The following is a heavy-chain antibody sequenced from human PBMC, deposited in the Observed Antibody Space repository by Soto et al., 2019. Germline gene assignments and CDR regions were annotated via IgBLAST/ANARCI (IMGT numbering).Heavy chain of an antibody. CDR3: ARLPGSTTGDFDS. CDR1: VDSFTSYW. J-gene: IGHJ4*02. Sequence: PGMSIKIPWQGAVDSFTSYWIGCVRQIDGKGLEWMGIIYPGDSDPRYCPPFQVQLTISVDKSISTAYLQWSSLKASDTAMYCCARLPGSTTGDFDSWGQGPLLTGSS. D-gene: IGHD1-26*01. V-gene: IGHV5-51*01. CDR2: IYPGDSDP.